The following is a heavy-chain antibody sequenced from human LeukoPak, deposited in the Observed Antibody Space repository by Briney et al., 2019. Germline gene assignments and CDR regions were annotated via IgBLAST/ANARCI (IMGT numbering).Heavy chain of an antibody. CDR3: ARVKDHYYYYGMDV. V-gene: IGHV4-61*01. CDR2: IYYSGST. CDR1: GVSVSSGSYY. Sequence: ASETLSLTCTVSGVSVSSGSYYWSWIRQPPGKGLEWIGYIYYSGSTNYNPSLKSRVTISVDTSKNQFSLKLSSVTAADTAVYYCARVKDHYYYYGMDVWGKGTTVTVSS. J-gene: IGHJ6*04. D-gene: IGHD2-15*01.